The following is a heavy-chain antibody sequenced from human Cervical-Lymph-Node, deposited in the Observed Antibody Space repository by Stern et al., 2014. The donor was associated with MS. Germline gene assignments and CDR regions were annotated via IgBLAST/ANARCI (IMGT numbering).Heavy chain of an antibody. V-gene: IGHV1-58*01. Sequence: QLVQSGPEVKKPGTSVKVSCKASGFTFTSSAVQWVRQARGQRLEWIGWIVVVFGTTNYAQKFQERVTITRDMSTSTAYMELSSLRSEDTAVYYCAAALSGSYSDAFDIWGQGTMVTVSS. CDR3: AAALSGSYSDAFDI. CDR1: GFTFTSSA. D-gene: IGHD1-26*01. J-gene: IGHJ3*02. CDR2: IVVVFGTT.